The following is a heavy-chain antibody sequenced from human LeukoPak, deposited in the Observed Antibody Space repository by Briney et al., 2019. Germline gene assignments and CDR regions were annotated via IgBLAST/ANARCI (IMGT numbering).Heavy chain of an antibody. CDR3: TTGTTGGGYYYYMDV. CDR1: GYTFTGYY. V-gene: IGHV1-2*02. J-gene: IGHJ6*03. D-gene: IGHD1-1*01. Sequence: ASVKVSCKASGYTFTGYYMHWVRQAPGQGLEWMGWINPNSGGTNYAQKFQGRVTMTRDTSISTAYMELSRLRSDDTAVYYCTTGTTGGGYYYYMDVWGKGTTVTVSS. CDR2: INPNSGGT.